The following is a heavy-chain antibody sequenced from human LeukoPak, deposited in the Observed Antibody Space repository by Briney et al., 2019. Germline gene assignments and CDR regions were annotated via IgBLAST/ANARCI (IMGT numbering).Heavy chain of an antibody. Sequence: PGGSVRLSCAASGFNVSNNYMNWVRQAPGKGLEWVSVIFSSGPTYYADSVKGRFTISRDTSKNALYLQMNSLRAEDTGVYYCAISGLGFGEFRGLDYWGQGTPVTVSS. CDR2: IFSSGPT. CDR1: GFNVSNNY. V-gene: IGHV3-53*01. D-gene: IGHD3-10*01. J-gene: IGHJ4*02. CDR3: AISGLGFGEFRGLDY.